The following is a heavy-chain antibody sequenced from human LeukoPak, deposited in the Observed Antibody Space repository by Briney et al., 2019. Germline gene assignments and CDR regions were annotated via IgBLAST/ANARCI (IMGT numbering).Heavy chain of an antibody. CDR1: GGSISPYY. Sequence: PSETLSLTCTVSGGSISPYYWSWIRQPPGQGLEWIGYIYYSGTTKYNPSLRSPVTMSVDTSKNQFSLNLFSVTAADTAVYYCARENDRYGRIDYWGQGTQVTVSS. V-gene: IGHV4-59*01. CDR3: ARENDRYGRIDY. CDR2: IYYSGTT. D-gene: IGHD5-18*01. J-gene: IGHJ4*02.